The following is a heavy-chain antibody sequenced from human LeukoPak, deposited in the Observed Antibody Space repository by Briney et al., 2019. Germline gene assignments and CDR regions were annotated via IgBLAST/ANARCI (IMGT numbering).Heavy chain of an antibody. D-gene: IGHD1-20*01. Sequence: GGSLRLSCAASGFTFSSYAMSWVRQAPGKGLEWVSAISGSGGSTYYADSVKGRFTISRDNSKNTLYLQMNSLRAEDTAVYYCARMVTGRTSRRPIDYWGQGTLVTVSS. CDR3: ARMVTGRTSRRPIDY. CDR2: ISGSGGST. V-gene: IGHV3-23*01. CDR1: GFTFSSYA. J-gene: IGHJ4*02.